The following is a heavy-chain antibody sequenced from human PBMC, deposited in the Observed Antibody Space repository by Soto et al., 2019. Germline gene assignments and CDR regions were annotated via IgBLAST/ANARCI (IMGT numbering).Heavy chain of an antibody. Sequence: QVQLVQSGAEVKKPGSSVKVSCKASGGTFSSYTISWVRQAPGQGLEWMGRIIPILGIANYAQKFQGRVTITADKSTSTAYMELSSLRSEDTAVYYCARERTYGSGSPFDYWGQGTLVTVSS. CDR3: ARERTYGSGSPFDY. CDR1: GGTFSSYT. V-gene: IGHV1-69*08. J-gene: IGHJ4*02. D-gene: IGHD3-10*01. CDR2: IIPILGIA.